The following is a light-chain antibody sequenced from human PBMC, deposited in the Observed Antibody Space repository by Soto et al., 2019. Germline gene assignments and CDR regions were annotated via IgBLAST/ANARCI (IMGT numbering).Light chain of an antibody. J-gene: IGKJ2*01. CDR2: GAS. V-gene: IGKV3-20*01. CDR3: QQYGSSPYT. Sequence: VLTQSPGTLSLSPGERATLSCRASQSVSSSYLAWYQQKPGQAPRLLIYGASSRATGIPDRFSGSGSGTDFTLIISRLEPEDFAVYYCQQYGSSPYTFGQGTKVDIK. CDR1: QSVSSSY.